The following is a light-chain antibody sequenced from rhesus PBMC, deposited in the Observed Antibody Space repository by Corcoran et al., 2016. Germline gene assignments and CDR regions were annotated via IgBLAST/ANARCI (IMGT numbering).Light chain of an antibody. CDR3: LQYSSSPFT. V-gene: IGKV1-22*01. CDR2: KTS. CDR1: QGISSW. Sequence: DIQMTQSPSSLSASVGDTVTITCQASQGISSWLAWYQQKPGKAPRLLIYKTSSLKRGVQSRFSGSGSGTDFTLTISSLQPEDFATYYCLQYSSSPFTFGPGTKLDIK. J-gene: IGKJ3*01.